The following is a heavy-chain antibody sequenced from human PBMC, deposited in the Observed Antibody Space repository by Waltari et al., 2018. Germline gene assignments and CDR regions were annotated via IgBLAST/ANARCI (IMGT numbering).Heavy chain of an antibody. CDR2: IYPGDSNT. CDR1: GYSFTSYW. V-gene: IGHV5-51*03. J-gene: IGHJ4*02. Sequence: EVQLVQSGAEVKKPGESLKISCKGSGYSFTSYWIGWVRRMPGKGLEWMGIIYPGDSNTRYTPSVQGQVTISADKSISTAYLQWSSLKAADTAMYYCARFIAAAGRSFDYWGQGTLVTVSS. D-gene: IGHD6-13*01. CDR3: ARFIAAAGRSFDY.